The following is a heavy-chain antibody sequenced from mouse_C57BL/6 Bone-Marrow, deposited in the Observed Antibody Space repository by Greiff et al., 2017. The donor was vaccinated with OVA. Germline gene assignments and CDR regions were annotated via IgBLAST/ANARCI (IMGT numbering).Heavy chain of an antibody. V-gene: IGHV14-4*01. CDR1: GFNIKDDY. Sequence: SGAELVRPGASVKLSCTASGFNIKDDYMHWVKQRPEQGLEWIGWIDPENGDTEYASKFQGKATITADTSSNTAYLQLSSLTSEDTAVYYCTTGWFFDYWGQGTTLTVSS. D-gene: IGHD3-3*01. CDR3: TTGWFFDY. J-gene: IGHJ2*01. CDR2: IDPENGDT.